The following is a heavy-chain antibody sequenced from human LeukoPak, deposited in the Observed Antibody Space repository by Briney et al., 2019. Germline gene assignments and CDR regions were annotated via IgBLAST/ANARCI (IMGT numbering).Heavy chain of an antibody. J-gene: IGHJ4*02. D-gene: IGHD3/OR15-3a*01. V-gene: IGHV4-59*01. CDR2: IYYSGST. Sequence: SETLSLTCTVSGGSISSYYWSWIRQPPGKGLEWIGYIYYSGSTNYNPSLKSRVTISVDTSKNLFSLKLSSVTAADTAVYYCARSHSVWTSFDYWGQGTLVTVSS. CDR1: GGSISSYY. CDR3: ARSHSVWTSFDY.